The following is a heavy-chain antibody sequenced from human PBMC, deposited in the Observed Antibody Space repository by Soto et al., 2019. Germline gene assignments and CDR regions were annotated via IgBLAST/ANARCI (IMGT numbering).Heavy chain of an antibody. Sequence: EVQLLESGGGLVQPGGSLRLSCAASGFTFSSYGMSWVRQAPGKGLEWVSGISGSGGSTYYADSVKGRFTISRDNPKNTLYLQVDSLRAEDTAVDYCAKEGRYSSSRGYFDYWVQGTLVTVAS. CDR2: ISGSGGST. V-gene: IGHV3-23*01. J-gene: IGHJ4*02. D-gene: IGHD6-13*01. CDR1: GFTFSSYG. CDR3: AKEGRYSSSRGYFDY.